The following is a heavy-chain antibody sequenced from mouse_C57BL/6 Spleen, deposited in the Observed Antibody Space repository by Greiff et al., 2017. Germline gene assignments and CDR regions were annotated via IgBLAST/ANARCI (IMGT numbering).Heavy chain of an antibody. CDR2: IHPNSGST. J-gene: IGHJ4*01. CDR3: ARSISITTVVAPDMDY. D-gene: IGHD1-1*01. Sequence: VQLQQPGAELVKPGASVKLSCKASGYTFTSYWMHWVKQRPGQGLEWIGMIHPNSGSTNYNEKFKSKATLTVDKSSSTAYMQLSSLTSEDSAVYYCARSISITTVVAPDMDYWGQGTSVTVSS. V-gene: IGHV1-64*01. CDR1: GYTFTSYW.